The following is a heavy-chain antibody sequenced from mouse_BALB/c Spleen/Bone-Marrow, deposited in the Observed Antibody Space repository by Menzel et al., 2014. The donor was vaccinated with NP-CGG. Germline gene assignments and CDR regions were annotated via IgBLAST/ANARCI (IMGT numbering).Heavy chain of an antibody. V-gene: IGHV7-3*02. Sequence: EVQRVESGGGLVQPGGSLIPSRTTSGFTFTDYYMSWVRQPPGKALEWLAFIRNKAYGYTTEYSASVRGRFTISRDNSQSILYLQMNTLRAEDSATYYCARFPMDYWGQGTSVTVSS. CDR3: ARFPMDY. CDR2: IRNKAYGYTT. J-gene: IGHJ4*01. CDR1: GFTFTDYY.